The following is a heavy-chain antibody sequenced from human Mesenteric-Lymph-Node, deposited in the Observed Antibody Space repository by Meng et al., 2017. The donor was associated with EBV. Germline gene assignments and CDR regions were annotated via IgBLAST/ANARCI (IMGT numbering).Heavy chain of an antibody. Sequence: QKQGQHLGKPPETLSLPCPVSGGSVISNKCWSWVRQPPGRGLELSGEIYHTGTTIYNPSLKSRVTMSIDKSKDQLSLKLSSVTAADTAVYFCARIGGKDTAMITRWFDPWGQGTLVTVSS. J-gene: IGHJ5*02. CDR3: ARIGGKDTAMITRWFDP. V-gene: IGHV4-4*01. CDR2: IYHTGTT. CDR1: GGSVISNKC. D-gene: IGHD5-18*01.